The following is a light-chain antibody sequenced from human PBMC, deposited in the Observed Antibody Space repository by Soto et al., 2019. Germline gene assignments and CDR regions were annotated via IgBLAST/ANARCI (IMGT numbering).Light chain of an antibody. Sequence: QSVLTQPPSVSGAPGQRVTLSCTGSSSNIGAGYDVHWYQQLPGTAPKLLIYGNSNRPSGVPDRFSGSKSGTSASLAITGLQAEYEADYYCQSYDSSLAVVFGGGTKLTVL. CDR2: GNS. CDR3: QSYDSSLAVV. V-gene: IGLV1-40*01. J-gene: IGLJ2*01. CDR1: SSNIGAGYD.